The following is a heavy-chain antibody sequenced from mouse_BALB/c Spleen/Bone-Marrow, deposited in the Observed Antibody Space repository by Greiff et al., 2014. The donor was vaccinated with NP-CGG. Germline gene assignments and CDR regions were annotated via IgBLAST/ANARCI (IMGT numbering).Heavy chain of an antibody. D-gene: IGHD2-1*01. J-gene: IGHJ3*01. CDR2: IYPYNGGT. Sequence: EVQLQQSGPELVKPGASVKISCKASGYTFTDYYMHWVKQSHGKSLEWIGYIYPYNGGTAYNQKFKSKATLTADNSSSTAYMDSRSMPAEDSAVYYCSGHYGNNGAWFAYWGQGTLVTVSA. V-gene: IGHV1S29*02. CDR1: GYTFTDYY. CDR3: SGHYGNNGAWFAY.